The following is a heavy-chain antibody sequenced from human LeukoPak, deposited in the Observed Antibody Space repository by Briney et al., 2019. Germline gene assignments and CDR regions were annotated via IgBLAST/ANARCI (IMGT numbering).Heavy chain of an antibody. CDR1: GGSISSSSYY. CDR2: IYYSGST. CDR3: ARHNVVVVAAPLGWFDP. Sequence: SETLSLTCTVSGGSISSSSYYWGWIRRPPGKGLEWIGNIYYSGSTYYNPSLKSRVTISVDTSKNQFSLKLSSVTAADTAVYYCARHNVVVVAAPLGWFDPWGQGTLVTVSS. V-gene: IGHV4-39*01. D-gene: IGHD2-15*01. J-gene: IGHJ5*02.